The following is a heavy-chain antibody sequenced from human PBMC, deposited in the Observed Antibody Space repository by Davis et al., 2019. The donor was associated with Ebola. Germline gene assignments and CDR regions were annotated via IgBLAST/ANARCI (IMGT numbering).Heavy chain of an antibody. CDR3: AHRRVIFGLVTGWFDP. CDR1: GFSISTSGVG. CDR2: IYWDDDK. V-gene: IGHV2-5*02. D-gene: IGHD3/OR15-3a*01. Sequence: SGPTLVKPTQTLTLTCSFSGFSISTSGVGVGWIRHPPGKALEWLAVIYWDDDKRYSPSLKSRLTITKDTSKNQVVLTMTNMDPEDTATYYCAHRRVIFGLVTGWFDPWGQGTLVTVSS. J-gene: IGHJ5*02.